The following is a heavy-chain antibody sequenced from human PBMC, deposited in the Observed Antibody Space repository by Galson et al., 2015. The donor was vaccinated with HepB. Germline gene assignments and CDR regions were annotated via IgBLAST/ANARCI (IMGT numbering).Heavy chain of an antibody. CDR3: ARDQGGGYYGPASYYNGDH. CDR2: ISYDGKNK. CDR1: RFTFSNYA. D-gene: IGHD3-10*01. J-gene: IGHJ5*02. Sequence: SLRLSCAASRFTFSNYAMHWVRQAPGKGLKWVAAISYDGKNKLYADSVKGRFTISRDNSKKTLFLQVNGLRAEDTAVYYCARDQGGGYYGPASYYNGDHWGQGTLIAVSS. V-gene: IGHV3-30*04.